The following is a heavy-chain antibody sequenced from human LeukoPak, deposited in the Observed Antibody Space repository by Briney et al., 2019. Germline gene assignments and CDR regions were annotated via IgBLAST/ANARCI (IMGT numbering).Heavy chain of an antibody. CDR2: VYYSGNT. CDR3: TREYGFMTTVFHAFDI. CDR1: GGSISSSSYY. D-gene: IGHD4-17*01. Sequence: PSETLSLTCTVSGGSISSSSYYWGWIRQPPGKGLEWIGSVYYSGNTYYNSSLKSRVTISVDTSKNQFSLKLSSVTAADTAIYYCTREYGFMTTVFHAFDIWGQVTMVTVSS. J-gene: IGHJ3*02. V-gene: IGHV4-39*07.